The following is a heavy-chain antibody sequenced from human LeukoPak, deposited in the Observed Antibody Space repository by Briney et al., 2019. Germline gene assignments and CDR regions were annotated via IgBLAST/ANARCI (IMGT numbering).Heavy chain of an antibody. D-gene: IGHD1-1*01. J-gene: IGHJ4*02. CDR2: IKQDGSEK. Sequence: GGSLRLSCAASGFTFSSYWMSWVRQAPGKGLEWVANIKQDGSEKYYADSVKGRFTIFRDNAKNSLYLQMNSLRAEDTAVYFCARDPEYSDNWGQGTLVSVSS. V-gene: IGHV3-7*03. CDR3: ARDPEYSDN. CDR1: GFTFSSYW.